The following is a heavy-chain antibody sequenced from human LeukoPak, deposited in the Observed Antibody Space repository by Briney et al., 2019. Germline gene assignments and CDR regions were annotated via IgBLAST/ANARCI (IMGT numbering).Heavy chain of an antibody. D-gene: IGHD6-25*01. J-gene: IGHJ6*03. Sequence: GGSLRLSCAASGFTFSSYGMSWVRQAPGKGLEWVSAISGSGGSTYYADSVKGRFTISRDNSKNTLYLQMNSLRAEDTAVYYCAKGGYSIAAYYYYYYMDVWGKGTTVTVSS. CDR1: GFTFSSYG. V-gene: IGHV3-23*01. CDR3: AKGGYSIAAYYYYYYMDV. CDR2: ISGSGGST.